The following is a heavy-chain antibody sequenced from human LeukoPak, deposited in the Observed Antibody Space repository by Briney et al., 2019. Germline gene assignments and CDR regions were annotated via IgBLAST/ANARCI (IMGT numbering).Heavy chain of an antibody. J-gene: IGHJ1*01. CDR3: ARTTRVTPDGRAEYFED. Sequence: SETLSLTCAVSGGSISSSNWWSWVRQPPGKGLEWIGEIYHSGSTNYNPSLKSRVTISVDKSKNQFSLKLSSVTAADTAVYYCARTTRVTPDGRAEYFEDWSQGTLVIVSS. D-gene: IGHD4-11*01. CDR2: IYHSGST. V-gene: IGHV4-4*02. CDR1: GGSISSSNW.